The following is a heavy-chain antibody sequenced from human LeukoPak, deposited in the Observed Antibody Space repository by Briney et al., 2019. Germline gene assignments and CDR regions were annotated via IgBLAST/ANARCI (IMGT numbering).Heavy chain of an antibody. Sequence: ASVKVSCKASGYTFTGYHMHWVRQAPGQGLEWMGIINPSGGSTSYAQKFQGRVTMTRDTSTSTVYMELSSLRSEDTAVYYCARAPTGVITEGPWGQGTLVTVSS. D-gene: IGHD2-21*01. CDR2: INPSGGST. V-gene: IGHV1-46*01. CDR3: ARAPTGVITEGP. CDR1: GYTFTGYH. J-gene: IGHJ5*02.